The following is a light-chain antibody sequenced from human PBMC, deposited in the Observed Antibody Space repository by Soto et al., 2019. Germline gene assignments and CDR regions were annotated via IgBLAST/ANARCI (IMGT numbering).Light chain of an antibody. J-gene: IGLJ2*01. CDR2: ASS. Sequence: QSVLAQPPSVSGAPGQRVTIPCTGSSSNIGAGYDVHWYQQSPGTAPKLLIYASSIRPSGVPDRISGSKSGTSASLAISGLQAEDEADYYCQSYDSSLSVVFGGGTKLTVL. V-gene: IGLV1-40*01. CDR1: SSNIGAGYD. CDR3: QSYDSSLSVV.